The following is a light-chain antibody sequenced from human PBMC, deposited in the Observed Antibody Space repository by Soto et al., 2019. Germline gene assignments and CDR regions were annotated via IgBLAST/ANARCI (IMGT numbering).Light chain of an antibody. CDR2: AVF. CDR1: QRVSRY. CDR3: QQSYQTPLT. Sequence: DIQLTQSPSSLSASVGDRVTITCRASQRVSRYLNWYQHKPGSPPNLLIYAVFSLQSGVPSRFRGSGSETDFTLTISNLQPEDFATYYCQQSYQTPLTFGGGTKVDIK. V-gene: IGKV1-39*01. J-gene: IGKJ4*01.